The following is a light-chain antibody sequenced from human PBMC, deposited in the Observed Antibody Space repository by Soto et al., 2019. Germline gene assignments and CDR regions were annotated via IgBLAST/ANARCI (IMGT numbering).Light chain of an antibody. CDR2: DVT. CDR1: SSDIGSYNY. V-gene: IGLV2-8*01. J-gene: IGLJ1*01. CDR3: GSYTDSNTFNV. Sequence: QSALTQPPSASGSPGQSVTISCTGTSSDIGSYNYVSWYQHHPGKAPKLIIHDVTQRPSGVPDRFSGSKSGNTASLTVSGLQADDEADYYCGSYTDSNTFNVFGTGTKLTVL.